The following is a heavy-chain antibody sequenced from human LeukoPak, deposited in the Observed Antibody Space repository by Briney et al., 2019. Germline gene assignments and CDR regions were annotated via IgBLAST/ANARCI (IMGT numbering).Heavy chain of an antibody. CDR2: IRSKAYGGTT. CDR3: TRVAYGDHAPFDY. CDR1: GFTFGDYA. D-gene: IGHD4-17*01. V-gene: IGHV3-49*04. Sequence: GGSLRLSCTASGFTFGDYAVSWGRQAPGKGLEWVGYIRSKAYGGTTEYAASVKGRFTISRDDSKSIAYLQMNSLKTEDTAVYYRTRVAYGDHAPFDYWGQGTLVTVSS. J-gene: IGHJ4*02.